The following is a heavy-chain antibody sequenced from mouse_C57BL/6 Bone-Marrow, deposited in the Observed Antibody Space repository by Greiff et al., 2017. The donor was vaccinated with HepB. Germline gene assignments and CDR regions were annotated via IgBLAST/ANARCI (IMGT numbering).Heavy chain of an antibody. D-gene: IGHD2-1*01. CDR1: GYTFTSYW. CDR3: ARGRRYGNLYYAMDY. CDR2: IHPNSGST. J-gene: IGHJ4*01. Sequence: QVQLQQPGAELVKPGASVKLSCKASGYTFTSYWMHWVKQRPGQGLEWIGMIHPNSGSTNYNEKFKSKATLTVDKSSSTAYMQLSSLTSEDSAVYYCARGRRYGNLYYAMDYWGQGTSVTVSS. V-gene: IGHV1-64*01.